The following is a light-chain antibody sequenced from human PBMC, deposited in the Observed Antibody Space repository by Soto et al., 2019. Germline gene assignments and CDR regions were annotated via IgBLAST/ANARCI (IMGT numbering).Light chain of an antibody. V-gene: IGKV3-11*01. Sequence: EIVLTQSPATQSLSPGERATLSCRASQSVSSYLAWYQQKPGQAPRLLIYDASNRATGIPARFSGSGSGTDFTLTISSLEPEDFAVYYCQQRSNWPPWTFGQGTK. CDR1: QSVSSY. CDR2: DAS. CDR3: QQRSNWPPWT. J-gene: IGKJ1*01.